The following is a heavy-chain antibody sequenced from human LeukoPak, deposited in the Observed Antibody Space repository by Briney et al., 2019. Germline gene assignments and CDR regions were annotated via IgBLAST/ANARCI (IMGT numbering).Heavy chain of an antibody. V-gene: IGHV4-59*08. CDR1: GGSISSYY. D-gene: IGHD6-13*01. Sequence: NPSETLSLTCTVSGGSISSYYWSWIRQPPGKGLEWIGYIYYSGSTNYNPSLKSRVTISVDTSKNQFSLKLSSVTAADTAVYYCARLVDSSSCLFDPWAREPWSPSPQ. CDR3: ARLVDSSSCLFDP. J-gene: IGHJ5*02. CDR2: IYYSGST.